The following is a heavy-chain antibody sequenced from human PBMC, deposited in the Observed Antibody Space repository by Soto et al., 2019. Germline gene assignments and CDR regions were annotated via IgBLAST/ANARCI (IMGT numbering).Heavy chain of an antibody. CDR3: ARNRLFYGDYDHYGMDV. D-gene: IGHD4-17*01. J-gene: IGHJ6*02. Sequence: SETLSLTCTVSGHSISSGFYYWGWVRQPPGKGPQRIGSIYHSGSSYYNPSLQSRVTMSVDTSKNQLSLKLSSVTAADTAVYYCARNRLFYGDYDHYGMDVWGQGTTGTVSS. CDR2: IYHSGSS. V-gene: IGHV4-38-2*02. CDR1: GHSISSGFYY.